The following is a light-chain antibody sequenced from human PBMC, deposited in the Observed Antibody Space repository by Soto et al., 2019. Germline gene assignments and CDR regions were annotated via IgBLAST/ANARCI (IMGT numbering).Light chain of an antibody. V-gene: IGKV3-20*01. Sequence: EIVLTQSPGTLSLSPGERATLSCRASQSVRNNFLAWYQQKPGQAPRLLIYGASNRATGVPDRFSGGGSGTDFTLTIRRLEPEDFAVYYCQHCGIPPRTFGQGTKVEIK. CDR2: GAS. J-gene: IGKJ1*01. CDR1: QSVRNNF. CDR3: QHCGIPPRT.